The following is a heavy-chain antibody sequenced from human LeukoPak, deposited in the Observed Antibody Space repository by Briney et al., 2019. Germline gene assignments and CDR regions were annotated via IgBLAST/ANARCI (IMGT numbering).Heavy chain of an antibody. V-gene: IGHV3-48*04. CDR3: ARGHYGLDV. J-gene: IGHJ6*02. CDR2: ISTSSSTI. CDR1: GFTFSSYA. Sequence: GGSLRLSCAASGFTFSSYAMSWIRQAPGRGLEWVSYISTSSSTIYYADSAKGRFTISRDTAKSSLYLQMNSLRAEDTAVYYCARGHYGLDVWGQGTTVTVSS.